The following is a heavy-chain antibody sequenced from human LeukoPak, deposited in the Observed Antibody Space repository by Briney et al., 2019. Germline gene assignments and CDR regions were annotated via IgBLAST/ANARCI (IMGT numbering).Heavy chain of an antibody. CDR1: GYIFTSHY. CDR3: ARVGDGLNDAFDI. CDR2: INPKTSGT. Sequence: ASVKVSCKASGYIFTSHYMNWVRQVPGQGLEWMGRINPKTSGTNYAQNFQGRVTMTRDTSISTTYMELSRLRPDDTAVYYCARVGDGLNDAFDIWGQGTMVTVSS. J-gene: IGHJ3*02. V-gene: IGHV1-2*06. D-gene: IGHD5-24*01.